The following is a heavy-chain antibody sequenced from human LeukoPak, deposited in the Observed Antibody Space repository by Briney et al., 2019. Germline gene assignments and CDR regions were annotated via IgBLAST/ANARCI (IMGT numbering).Heavy chain of an antibody. CDR2: ISSSSSYI. CDR1: GFTFSSYS. D-gene: IGHD2-15*01. CDR3: ATGGGGYCSGGSCPTEYYYYYYMDV. V-gene: IGHV3-21*01. Sequence: GGSLRLSCAASGFTFSSYSMNWVRQAPGKGLEWVSSISSSSSYIYYADSVKGRFTISRDNAKNSLYLQMNSLRAEDTAVYYCATGGGGYCSGGSCPTEYYYYYYMDVWGKGTTVTVSS. J-gene: IGHJ6*03.